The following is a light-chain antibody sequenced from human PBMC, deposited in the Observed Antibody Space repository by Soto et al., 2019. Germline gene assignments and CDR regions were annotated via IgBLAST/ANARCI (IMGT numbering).Light chain of an antibody. V-gene: IGKV1-5*03. Sequence: DIQMTQSPSTLSASVVDRVTITCRASQSISSWLAWYQQKPGKAPKLLIYKASSLESGVPSRFSGSGSGTEITLTISSLQPDDFATYYCQHYNSYSEAFGQGTKVDIK. CDR1: QSISSW. CDR2: KAS. CDR3: QHYNSYSEA. J-gene: IGKJ1*01.